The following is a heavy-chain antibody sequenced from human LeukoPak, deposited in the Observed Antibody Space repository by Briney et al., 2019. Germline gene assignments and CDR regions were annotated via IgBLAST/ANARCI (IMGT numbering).Heavy chain of an antibody. CDR1: GFTFSSYG. Sequence: GGSLRLSCAASGFTFSSYGMHWVRQAPGKGLEWVAVIWYDGSNKYYADSVKGRFTISRDNSKNTLYLQMNSLRAEDTAVYYCARDPIFGVVIPTGLFDYWGQGTLVTVSS. CDR2: IWYDGSNK. J-gene: IGHJ4*02. V-gene: IGHV3-33*08. CDR3: ARDPIFGVVIPTGLFDY. D-gene: IGHD3-3*01.